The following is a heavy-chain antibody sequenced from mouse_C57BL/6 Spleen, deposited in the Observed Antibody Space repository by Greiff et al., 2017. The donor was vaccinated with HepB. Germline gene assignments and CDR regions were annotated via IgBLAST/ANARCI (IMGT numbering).Heavy chain of an antibody. CDR2: INPSSGYP. CDR3: ARLGQGAY. Sequence: VKLVESGAELARPGASVKMSCKASGYTFTSYTMHWVKQRPGQGLEWIGYINPSSGYPKYNQKFKDKATLTADKSSSTAYMQLSSLTSEDSAVYYCARLGQGAYWGQGTLVTVSA. D-gene: IGHD3-3*01. J-gene: IGHJ3*01. V-gene: IGHV1-4*01. CDR1: GYTFTSYT.